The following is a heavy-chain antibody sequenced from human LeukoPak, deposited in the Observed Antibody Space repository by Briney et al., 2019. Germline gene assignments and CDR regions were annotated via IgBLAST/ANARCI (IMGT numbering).Heavy chain of an antibody. D-gene: IGHD3-22*01. J-gene: IGHJ4*02. Sequence: GGSLRLSCAASGFVVSTNYMTWVRQPPGKGLEWVSVIYKDGRTFYTDSVKGRFTISRDNSKNAVYLQMSSLRVEDTAVYYCAKSLTYYHENSDSIWGQGTLVTVSS. CDR1: GFVVSTNY. CDR2: IYKDGRT. CDR3: AKSLTYYHENSDSI. V-gene: IGHV3-53*01.